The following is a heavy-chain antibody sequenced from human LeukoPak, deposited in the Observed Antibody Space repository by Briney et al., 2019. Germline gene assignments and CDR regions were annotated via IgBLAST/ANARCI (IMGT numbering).Heavy chain of an antibody. J-gene: IGHJ4*02. Sequence: ASVKVSCKASGYTFTGYYIHWVRQAPGQGLEWMGWISPNSGGTNYAQKFQGRVTMTRDTSISTAYMELSRLTSDDTAVYYCAREFYSGTYFYWGQGTLVTVSS. CDR3: AREFYSGTYFY. V-gene: IGHV1-2*02. CDR1: GYTFTGYY. CDR2: ISPNSGGT. D-gene: IGHD1-26*01.